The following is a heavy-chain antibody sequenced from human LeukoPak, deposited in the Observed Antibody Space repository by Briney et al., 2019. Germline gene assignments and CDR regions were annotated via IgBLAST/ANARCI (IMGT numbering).Heavy chain of an antibody. J-gene: IGHJ4*02. CDR1: GFTFRNYD. CDR3: AKVTWGSAGDDY. CDR2: IAHDGGT. V-gene: IGHV3-23*01. Sequence: GGSLRLSCAASGFTFRNYDINWVRQAPRKGLEWVSGIAHDGGTYYADSVKGRFTISRDISRSTVYLQMNSLRAEDTAVYHCAKVTWGSAGDDYWGQGTPVNVSS. D-gene: IGHD7-27*01.